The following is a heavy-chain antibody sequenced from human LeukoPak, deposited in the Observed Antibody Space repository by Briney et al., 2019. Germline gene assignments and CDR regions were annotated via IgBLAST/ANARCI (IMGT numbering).Heavy chain of an antibody. CDR2: ISYDGSNK. J-gene: IGHJ3*02. Sequence: GGALRLSCAASGFTFSSYAMHWVRQAPGKGLEWVAVISYDGSNKYYADSVKGRFTISRDNSKDTLYVQMNSLRAEDTAVYYCARGPSARFFGVAKGAFDIWGQGTMVTVSS. D-gene: IGHD3-3*01. V-gene: IGHV3-30*04. CDR3: ARGPSARFFGVAKGAFDI. CDR1: GFTFSSYA.